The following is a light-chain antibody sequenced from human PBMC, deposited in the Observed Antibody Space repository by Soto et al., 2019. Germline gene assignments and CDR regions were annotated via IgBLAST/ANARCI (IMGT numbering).Light chain of an antibody. Sequence: DIQMTPSPSTLSASVGDRVTITCRASQSISSWLAWYQQKPGKAPKLLIYDASTLESGVPSRFTGRGSGTEFTLTISSLQPEDFATYYCQQYKSYSRMFGQGTKVEIK. J-gene: IGKJ1*01. V-gene: IGKV1-5*01. CDR3: QQYKSYSRM. CDR2: DAS. CDR1: QSISSW.